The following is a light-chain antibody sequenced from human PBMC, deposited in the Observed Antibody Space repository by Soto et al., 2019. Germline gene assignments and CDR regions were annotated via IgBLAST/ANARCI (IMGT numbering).Light chain of an antibody. J-gene: IGLJ2*01. V-gene: IGLV2-14*03. CDR3: SSYTTSSTVV. CDR2: DVS. CDR1: SSDVGSYNF. Sequence: QSALTQPASVSGSPGQSITISCTGTSSDVGSYNFVSWYQQHPGKAPKLMLYDVSERPSGVSNRFSGSKSGNTASLSISGLQAEDEADYYCSSYTTSSTVVFGGGTKLTVL.